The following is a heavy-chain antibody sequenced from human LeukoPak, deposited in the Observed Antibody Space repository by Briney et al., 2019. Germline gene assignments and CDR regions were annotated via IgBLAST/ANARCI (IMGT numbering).Heavy chain of an antibody. CDR3: ARGGYQYEI. CDR2: IKEDGSEK. J-gene: IGHJ4*02. CDR1: GFTFSRYW. V-gene: IGHV3-7*03. Sequence: GGCLRLSCAASGFTFSRYWMSWVRQAPGKGLGWVAKIKEDGSEKYYVDSVKGRFTISRDNAKDSLYLQMNSLRAEDTAVYYCARGGYQYEIWGQGALVTVSS. D-gene: IGHD2-2*01.